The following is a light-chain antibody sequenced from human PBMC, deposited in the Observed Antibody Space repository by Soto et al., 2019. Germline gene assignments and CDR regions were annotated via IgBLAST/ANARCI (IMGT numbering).Light chain of an antibody. CDR2: DAS. V-gene: IGKV1-33*01. CDR3: QKHDGVPL. Sequence: DIQLPQSPSSLSASVGDRVTITCQASQDISNHLNWYQQKPGKAPNLLIYDASDLETGVPSRFSGGGSRTFFSFSINSLQPEDIATYYCQKHDGVPLFGPGTKVEIK. J-gene: IGKJ3*01. CDR1: QDISNH.